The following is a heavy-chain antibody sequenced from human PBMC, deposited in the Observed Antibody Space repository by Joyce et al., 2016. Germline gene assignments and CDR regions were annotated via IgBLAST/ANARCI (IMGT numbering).Heavy chain of an antibody. CDR3: ARSQWLAPLMY. V-gene: IGHV4-34*01. CDR1: GGPFRGFF. Sequence: QVQLQQWGAGLLKPSETLSLTCAVSGGPFRGFFWTGVRPPPGKGLEWIGDINNSGVTNYNPSLKTRVTFSVDTSKNQFSLKLTSLSAADTAVYYCARSQWLAPLMYWGQGTPVTVSS. CDR2: INNSGVT. J-gene: IGHJ4*02. D-gene: IGHD6-19*01.